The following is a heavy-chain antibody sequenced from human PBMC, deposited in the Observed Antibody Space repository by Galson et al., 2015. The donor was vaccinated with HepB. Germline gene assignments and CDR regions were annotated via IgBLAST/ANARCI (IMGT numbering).Heavy chain of an antibody. V-gene: IGHV2-70*01. CDR3: ARIQVRIAPYYGMDV. D-gene: IGHD6-13*01. J-gene: IGHJ6*02. CDR1: GFSLSTSGMC. Sequence: PALVKPTQTLTLTCTFSGFSLSTSGMCVSWIRQPPGKALEWLALIDWDDDKYYSTSLKTRLTISKDTSKNQVVLTMTNMDPVDTATYYCARIQVRIAPYYGMDVWGQGTTVTVSS. CDR2: IDWDDDK.